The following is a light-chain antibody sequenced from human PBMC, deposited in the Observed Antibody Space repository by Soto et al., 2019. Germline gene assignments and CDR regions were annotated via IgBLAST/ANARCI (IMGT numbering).Light chain of an antibody. CDR1: QSVSSSY. CDR2: GAS. Sequence: EIVLTQSPGTLSLSPGERATLSCRASQSVSSSYLAWYQQKPGQAPRLLISGASSRATGIPDRFSGSGSGTDFTRTISRLEPEDFAVYSCQQYGSSPLYTFGQGTKLEIK. J-gene: IGKJ2*01. V-gene: IGKV3-20*01. CDR3: QQYGSSPLYT.